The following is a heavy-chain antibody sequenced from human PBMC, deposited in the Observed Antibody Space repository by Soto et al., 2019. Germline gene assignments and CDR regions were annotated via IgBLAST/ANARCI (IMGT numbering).Heavy chain of an antibody. D-gene: IGHD3-22*01. CDR1: GFTVSSNY. J-gene: IGHJ4*02. Sequence: GGSLRLSCAASGFTVSSNYMSWVRQAPGKGLEWVSVIYSGGSTYYADSVKGRFTISRDNSKNTLYLQMNSLRAEDTAVYYCARYYYDSSGNFDYWGQGTLVTVSS. V-gene: IGHV3-53*01. CDR3: ARYYYDSSGNFDY. CDR2: IYSGGST.